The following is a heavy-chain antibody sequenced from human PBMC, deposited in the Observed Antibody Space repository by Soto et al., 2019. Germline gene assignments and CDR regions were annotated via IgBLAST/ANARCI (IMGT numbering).Heavy chain of an antibody. Sequence: SETLSLTCTVSGGSVSSYYWSWIRQSPGKGLEWIGYIYYSGSTKYKPSLKSRVTMSVDTSKNQFSLNLSSVTAADTAVYYCASGPLIAARHYFDYWGQGTLVTVSS. CDR3: ASGPLIAARHYFDY. J-gene: IGHJ4*02. D-gene: IGHD6-6*01. V-gene: IGHV4-59*02. CDR1: GGSVSSYY. CDR2: IYYSGST.